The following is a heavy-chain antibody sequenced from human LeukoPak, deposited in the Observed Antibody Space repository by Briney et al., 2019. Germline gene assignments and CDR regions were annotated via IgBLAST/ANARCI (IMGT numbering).Heavy chain of an antibody. Sequence: KPSETLSLTCAVYGGSFSGYYWSWIRQPPGKGLEWIGEINHSGSTNYNPSLKSRVTLSVDTSKNQFSLKLSSVTAADTAVYYCARGRRIWFDPWGQGTLVTVSS. J-gene: IGHJ5*02. CDR2: INHSGST. V-gene: IGHV4-34*01. CDR1: GGSFSGYY. CDR3: ARGRRIWFDP.